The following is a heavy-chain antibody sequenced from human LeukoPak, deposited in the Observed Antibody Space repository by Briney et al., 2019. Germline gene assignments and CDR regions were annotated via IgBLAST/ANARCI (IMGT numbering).Heavy chain of an antibody. Sequence: GGSLRLSCAASGFTFSSYSMNWVRQAPGKGLEWVSSISSSSSTIYYADSVKGRFTISRDNAKNSLYLQMNSLRAEDTAVYYCARGSYSSSWLYYYYYMDVWGKGTTVTVSS. J-gene: IGHJ6*03. CDR3: ARGSYSSSWLYYYYYMDV. D-gene: IGHD6-13*01. CDR2: ISSSSSTI. CDR1: GFTFSSYS. V-gene: IGHV3-48*01.